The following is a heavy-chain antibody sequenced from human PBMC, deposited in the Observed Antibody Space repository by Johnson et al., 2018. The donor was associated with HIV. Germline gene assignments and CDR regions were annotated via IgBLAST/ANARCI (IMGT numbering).Heavy chain of an antibody. CDR1: GFTFSSYG. V-gene: IGHV3-33*06. J-gene: IGHJ3*02. Sequence: QEQLVESGGGVVQPGRSLRLSCAASGFTFSSYGMHWVRQAPGKGLEWVAVIWYDGSNKYYADSVKGRFTISRDNSKNTLYLQMNSLRAEDTAVYYCAKQLDDLNYDLWSGYPIWGQGTMVTVSS. CDR2: IWYDGSNK. D-gene: IGHD3-3*01. CDR3: AKQLDDLNYDLWSGYPI.